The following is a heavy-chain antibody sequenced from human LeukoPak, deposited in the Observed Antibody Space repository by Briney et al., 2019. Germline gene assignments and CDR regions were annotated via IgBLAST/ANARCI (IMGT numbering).Heavy chain of an antibody. CDR3: ARGYDSNLDYYYYMDV. CDR1: GFTFSHYS. V-gene: IGHV3-30*03. J-gene: IGHJ6*03. Sequence: GGSLRLSCAASGFTFSHYSMNWVRQAPGKGLEWVAVISPDGSGKNYVDSVEGRFTISRDNSKNTLYVQMNSLRAEDTAVYFCARGYDSNLDYYYYMDVWGKGTTVTVSS. D-gene: IGHD3-16*01. CDR2: ISPDGSGK.